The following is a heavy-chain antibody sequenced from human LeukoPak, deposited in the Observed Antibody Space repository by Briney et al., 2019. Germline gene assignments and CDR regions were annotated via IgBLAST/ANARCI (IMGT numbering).Heavy chain of an antibody. D-gene: IGHD5-12*01. CDR3: ARVFGAYDSIDC. CDR2: IKQDGSER. V-gene: IGHV3-7*01. CDR1: GLSMSGYW. J-gene: IGHJ4*02. Sequence: GGSLRLSCAASGLSMSGYWMSWVRQAPGKGLEWVANIKQDGSERHYADSVKGRFTISRDNAQNSLYLQMNSLRAEETAVYYCARVFGAYDSIDCWGQGTLVTVS.